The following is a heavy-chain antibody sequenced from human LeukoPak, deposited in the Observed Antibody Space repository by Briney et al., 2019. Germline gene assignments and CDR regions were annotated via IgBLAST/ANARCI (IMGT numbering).Heavy chain of an antibody. J-gene: IGHJ1*01. CDR1: GGSFSGYY. CDR2: INHSGST. Sequence: SETLSLTCAVYGGSFSGYYWSWIRQPPGKGLEWIGEINHSGSTNYNPSLKSRVTISVDTSKNQFSLKLSSVTAADTAVYYCAGGRGDFWSGYYYSFQHWGQGTLVTVSS. V-gene: IGHV4-34*01. CDR3: AGGRGDFWSGYYYSFQH. D-gene: IGHD3-3*01.